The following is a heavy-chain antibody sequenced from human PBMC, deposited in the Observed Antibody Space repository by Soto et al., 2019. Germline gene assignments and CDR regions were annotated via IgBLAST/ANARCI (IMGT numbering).Heavy chain of an antibody. CDR3: ASDTSGEYYFDY. J-gene: IGHJ4*02. CDR1: GFTVSNNY. CDR2: IYSGSNT. Sequence: EVQLVESGGGLVQPGGSLRLSCAASGFTVSNNYMSWVRQAPGKGLGWVSVIYSGSNTHYADSVKGRFTISRDNSKNTLYLQMNSLRAEDTAVYYFASDTSGEYYFDYWGQGTLVTVSS. D-gene: IGHD3-22*01. V-gene: IGHV3-66*01.